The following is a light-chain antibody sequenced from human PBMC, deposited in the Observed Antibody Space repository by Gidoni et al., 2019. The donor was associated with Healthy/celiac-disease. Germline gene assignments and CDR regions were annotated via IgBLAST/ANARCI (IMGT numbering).Light chain of an antibody. CDR2: GAS. Sequence: EIVLTQSPATLALSPGESATLTSRASQSVSSSNLAWYHQKPGQTPRLLIYGASTRAPGIPDWWSSSGCGAKFTLTISRLEPEDVAVYYYQQYGSSPPYTFXQXTKVXIK. CDR1: QSVSSSN. V-gene: IGKV3-20*01. J-gene: IGKJ1*01. CDR3: QQYGSSPPYT.